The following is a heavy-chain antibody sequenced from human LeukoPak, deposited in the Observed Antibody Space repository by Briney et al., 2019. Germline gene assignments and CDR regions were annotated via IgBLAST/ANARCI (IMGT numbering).Heavy chain of an antibody. Sequence: GGSLRLSCAASGFTFSSYEMNWVRRAPGKGLEWVSYISSSGSTIYYADSVKGRFTISRDNAKNSLYLQMNSLRAEDTAVYYCARHSSWFDPWGQGTLVIVSS. J-gene: IGHJ5*02. CDR3: ARHSSWFDP. CDR1: GFTFSSYE. CDR2: ISSSGSTI. V-gene: IGHV3-48*03.